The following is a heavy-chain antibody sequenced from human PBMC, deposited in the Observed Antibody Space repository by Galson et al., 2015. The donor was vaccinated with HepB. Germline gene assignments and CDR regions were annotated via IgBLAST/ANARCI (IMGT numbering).Heavy chain of an antibody. CDR1: GYTFTGYY. D-gene: IGHD2-2*01. Sequence: SVKVSCKASGYTFTGYYMHWVRQAPGQGLEWMGWINLNSGGTNYAQKFQGRVTMTRDTSISTAYMELSRLRSDDTAVYYCARVRYCSSTSCYFPFDYWGQGTLVTVSS. J-gene: IGHJ4*02. CDR3: ARVRYCSSTSCYFPFDY. V-gene: IGHV1-2*02. CDR2: INLNSGGT.